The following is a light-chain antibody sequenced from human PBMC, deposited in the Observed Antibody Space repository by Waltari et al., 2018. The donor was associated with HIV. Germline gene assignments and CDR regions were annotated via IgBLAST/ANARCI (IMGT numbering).Light chain of an antibody. CDR3: AAWDDSLKGPI. CDR2: SYN. V-gene: IGLV1-44*01. CDR1: SSNLGSNT. Sequence: QSVLTQPPSASGTPGQRVTISCSGSSSNLGSNTVNWYQQLPGTAPKLLISSYNLRPSGVPDRFAGSKSGTSASLAISGRQSEDEADYYWAAWDDSLKGPIFGGGTKVTVL. J-gene: IGLJ2*01.